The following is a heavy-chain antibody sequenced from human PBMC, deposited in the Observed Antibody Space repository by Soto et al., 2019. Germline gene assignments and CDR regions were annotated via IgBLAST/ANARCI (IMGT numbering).Heavy chain of an antibody. CDR3: VRGGHGSGSYLGSY. V-gene: IGHV3-7*03. Sequence: GGSLRLSCVASGFPFTTYSMSWGRRAPGKGLEWVANIRQDGGAQYYVDSVKGRFTISRDNAKNSVYLQMDSLRAEDTAVYYCVRGGHGSGSYLGSYWGQGILVTVSS. D-gene: IGHD3-10*01. J-gene: IGHJ4*02. CDR2: IRQDGGAQ. CDR1: GFPFTTYS.